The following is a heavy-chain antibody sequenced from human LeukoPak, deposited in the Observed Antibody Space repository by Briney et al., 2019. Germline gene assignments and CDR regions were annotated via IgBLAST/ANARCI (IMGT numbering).Heavy chain of an antibody. CDR3: ARDQRAAVGSGRPRAYFDY. CDR1: GGSISSYY. Sequence: PSETLSLTCTVSGGSISSYYWSWIRQPPGKGLEWIGYIYYSGSTNYNPSLKSRVTISVDTSKNQFSLKLSSVTAADTAVYYCARDQRAAVGSGRPRAYFDYWGQGTLVTVSS. CDR2: IYYSGST. D-gene: IGHD3-10*01. J-gene: IGHJ4*02. V-gene: IGHV4-59*12.